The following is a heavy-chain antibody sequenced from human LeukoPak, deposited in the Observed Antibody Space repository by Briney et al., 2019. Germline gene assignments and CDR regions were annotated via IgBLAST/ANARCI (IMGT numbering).Heavy chain of an antibody. D-gene: IGHD4-17*01. Sequence: GGSLRLSCAASGFTFSSYWMSWVRQAPGKGLEWVANIKQDGSEKYYVDSVKGRFTISRDNAKNSLYLQMNSLRAEDTAVYYCARVWEGYGDHGGGAFDIWGQGTMVTVSS. J-gene: IGHJ3*02. CDR1: GFTFSSYW. CDR3: ARVWEGYGDHGGGAFDI. V-gene: IGHV3-7*01. CDR2: IKQDGSEK.